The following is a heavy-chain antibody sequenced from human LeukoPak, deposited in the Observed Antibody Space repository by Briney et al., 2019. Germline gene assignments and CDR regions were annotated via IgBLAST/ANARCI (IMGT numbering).Heavy chain of an antibody. J-gene: IGHJ4*02. D-gene: IGHD3-10*01. CDR1: GGTFSSYA. CDR3: AREGGSGSYNFDY. V-gene: IGHV1-69*05. CDR2: IIPIFGTA. Sequence: RSSVKVSCKASGGTFSSYATSWVRQAPGQGLEWMGGIIPIFGTANYAQKFQGRVTITTDESTSTAYMELSSLRSEDTAVYYCAREGGSGSYNFDYWGQGTLVTVSS.